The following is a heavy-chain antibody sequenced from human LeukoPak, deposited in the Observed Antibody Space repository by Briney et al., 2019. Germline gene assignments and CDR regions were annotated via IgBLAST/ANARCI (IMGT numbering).Heavy chain of an antibody. CDR2: IIPILGIA. CDR3: SRAPRGWELRHYFDY. J-gene: IGHJ4*02. CDR1: GYTFTSYD. D-gene: IGHD1-26*01. V-gene: IGHV1-69*04. Sequence: GASVKVSCKASGYTFTSYDINWVRQATGQGLGLMGRIIPILGIANYAQKFQGRVPITAYKSTSTAYMELSRLRSEDTAVDDYSRAPRGWELRHYFDYWGQGALVSVSS.